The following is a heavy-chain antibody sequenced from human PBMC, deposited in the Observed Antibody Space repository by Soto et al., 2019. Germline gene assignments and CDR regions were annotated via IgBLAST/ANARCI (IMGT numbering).Heavy chain of an antibody. D-gene: IGHD1-26*01. CDR1: GFTFSSYS. V-gene: IGHV3-21*01. CDR2: ISSSSSYI. J-gene: IGHJ5*02. Sequence: PGGSLRLSCAASGFTFSSYSMNWVRQAPGKGLEWVSSISSSSSYIYYADSVKGRFTISRDNAKNSLYLQMNSLRAEDTAVYYCARDRTGWEDNWFDPWGQGTLVTVSS. CDR3: ARDRTGWEDNWFDP.